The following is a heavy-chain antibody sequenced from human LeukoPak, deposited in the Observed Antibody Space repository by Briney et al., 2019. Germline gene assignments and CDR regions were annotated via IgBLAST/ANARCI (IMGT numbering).Heavy chain of an antibody. V-gene: IGHV3-7*01. D-gene: IGHD2-21*02. CDR1: GFTFSSYW. J-gene: IGHJ4*02. CDR2: IKQDGSEK. Sequence: PGGSLRLSCAASGFTFSSYWMSWVRQAPGKGLEWVANIKQDGSEKFYVDPVKGRFTISRDNAKNSLYLQMNSLRAEDTAVYYCAEGVGSAIDYWGQGTLVTVSS. CDR3: AEGVGSAIDY.